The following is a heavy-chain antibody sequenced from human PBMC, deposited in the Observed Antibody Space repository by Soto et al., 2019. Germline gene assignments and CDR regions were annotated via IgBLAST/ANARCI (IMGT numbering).Heavy chain of an antibody. CDR2: INPNSGGT. D-gene: IGHD6-19*01. J-gene: IGHJ4*02. CDR1: GYTFTGYY. CDR3: ARKGSSGWYYFDY. V-gene: IGHV1-2*02. Sequence: ASVKVSCKASGYTFTGYYMHWVRQAPGQGLEWMGWINPNSGGTNYAQKFQGRVTMTRDTSISTAYMELSRLRSDDTAVYYCARKGSSGWYYFDYWGQGTLVTVSS.